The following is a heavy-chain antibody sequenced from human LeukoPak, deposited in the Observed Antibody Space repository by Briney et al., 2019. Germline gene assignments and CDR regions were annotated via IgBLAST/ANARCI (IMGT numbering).Heavy chain of an antibody. CDR1: GFIFDDYG. CDR2: INTDGSST. V-gene: IGHV3-74*01. D-gene: IGHD3-9*01. Sequence: SGGSLRLSCAASGFIFDDYGMSWVRQAPGKGLVWVSRINTDGSSTSYADSVKGRFTISRDNAKNTLYLQMNSLRAEDTAVYYCARAPYYDILTGYYDPWGQGTLVTVSP. CDR3: ARAPYYDILTGYYDP. J-gene: IGHJ5*02.